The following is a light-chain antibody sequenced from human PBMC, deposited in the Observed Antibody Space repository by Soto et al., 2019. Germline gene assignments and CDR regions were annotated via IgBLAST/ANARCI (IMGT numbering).Light chain of an antibody. CDR2: GAS. CDR3: QQYGSSYT. CDR1: QSVSRSN. J-gene: IGKJ2*01. V-gene: IGKV3-20*01. Sequence: ETVLTQSPGTLSLSPGERVTLSCRASQSVSRSNLAWYLQKPGQAPRLLIYGASSRATGIPDRFSGSGSGTDFTLTISRLEPEDFAVYYCQQYGSSYTFGQGTKLEIK.